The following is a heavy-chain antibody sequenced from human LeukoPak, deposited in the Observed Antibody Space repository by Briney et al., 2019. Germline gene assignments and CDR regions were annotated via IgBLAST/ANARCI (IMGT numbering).Heavy chain of an antibody. CDR3: ARVSGDGYYYYYMDV. Sequence: VASVKVSCKASGYTFTSYDINWVRQATGQGLEWMGIINPSGGGTSYAQKFQGRVTMTRDTSTSTVYMELSSLRSEDTAVYYCARVSGDGYYYYYMDVWGKGTTVTVSS. J-gene: IGHJ6*03. D-gene: IGHD7-27*01. CDR1: GYTFTSYD. V-gene: IGHV1-46*01. CDR2: INPSGGGT.